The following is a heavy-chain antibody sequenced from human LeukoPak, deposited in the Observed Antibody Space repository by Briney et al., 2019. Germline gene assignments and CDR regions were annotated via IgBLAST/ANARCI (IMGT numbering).Heavy chain of an antibody. J-gene: IGHJ6*03. CDR1: GGSISSYY. CDR2: IYYSGST. V-gene: IGHV4-59*01. D-gene: IGHD4/OR15-4a*01. Sequence: SETLSLTCTVSGGSISSYYWSWIRQPPGKGLEWIGYIYYSGSTNYNPSLKSRVAISVDTSKNQFSLKVNSVTAADTAVYYCARAPGNDYYPYYYMDVWGKGTTVTVSS. CDR3: ARAPGNDYYPYYYMDV.